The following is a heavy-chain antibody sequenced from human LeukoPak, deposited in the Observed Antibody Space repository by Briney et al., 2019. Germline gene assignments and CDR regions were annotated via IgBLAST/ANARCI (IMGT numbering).Heavy chain of an antibody. D-gene: IGHD3-22*01. CDR2: ISYDGSNK. V-gene: IGHV3-30*03. J-gene: IGHJ3*02. Sequence: GGSLRLSCAASGFNFSSYGMLWVRQAPGKGLEWVAVISYDGSNKYYADSVRGRFTISRDNSKNTLYLQMNSLRAEDTAVYYCARDEYYDSSGYLDAFDIWGQGTMVTVTS. CDR1: GFNFSSYG. CDR3: ARDEYYDSSGYLDAFDI.